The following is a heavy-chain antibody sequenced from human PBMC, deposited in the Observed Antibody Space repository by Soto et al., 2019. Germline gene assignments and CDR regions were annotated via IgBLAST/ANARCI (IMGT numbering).Heavy chain of an antibody. CDR2: ISYDGSNK. J-gene: IGHJ4*02. V-gene: IGHV3-30-3*01. Sequence: GGSLRLSCAASGFTFSSYAMHWVRQAPGKGLEWVAVISYDGSNKYYADSVKGRFTISRDNSKNTLYLQMNSLRAEDTAVYYCARDSVRLELLLYYFDYWGQGTLVTVSS. CDR1: GFTFSSYA. CDR3: ARDSVRLELLLYYFDY. D-gene: IGHD1-7*01.